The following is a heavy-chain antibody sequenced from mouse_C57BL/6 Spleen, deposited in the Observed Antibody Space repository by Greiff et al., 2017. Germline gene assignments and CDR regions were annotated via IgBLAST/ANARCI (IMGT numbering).Heavy chain of an antibody. CDR3: ARLAQASPFAY. V-gene: IGHV1-26*01. D-gene: IGHD3-2*02. CDR1: GYTFTDYY. Sequence: VQLQQSGPELVKPGASVKISCKASGYTFTDYYMNWVKQSHGKSLEWIGDINPNNGGTSYNQKFKGKATLTVDKSSSTAYMELRSLTSEDSAVYYCARLAQASPFAYWGQGTLVTVSA. CDR2: INPNNGGT. J-gene: IGHJ3*01.